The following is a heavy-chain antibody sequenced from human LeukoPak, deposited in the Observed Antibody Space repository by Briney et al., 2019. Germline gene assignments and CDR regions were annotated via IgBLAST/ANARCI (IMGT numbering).Heavy chain of an antibody. V-gene: IGHV3-23*01. CDR1: GFTFSKYA. J-gene: IGHJ2*01. D-gene: IGHD1-1*01. CDR2: ISGSGGST. Sequence: GGSLRLSCAASGFTFSKYAMSWVRQVPEKGLEWVSGISGSGGSTYYADSVKGRFTIPRDNSKNTLHLQMNSLRAEDTALYYCAEWNSVYWYFDLWGRGTLVTASS. CDR3: AEWNSVYWYFDL.